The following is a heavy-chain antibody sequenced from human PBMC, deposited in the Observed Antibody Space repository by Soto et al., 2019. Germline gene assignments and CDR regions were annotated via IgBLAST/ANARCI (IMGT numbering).Heavy chain of an antibody. J-gene: IGHJ4*02. CDR2: ISGSGGST. D-gene: IGHD3-22*01. Sequence: GGSLRLSCAASGFTFSSYAMSWVRQAPGKGLEWVSAISGSGGSTYYADSVKGRFTISRDNSKNTLYLQMNSLRAEDTAVYYCAKAHHVAGPTTYDSSGYYPPETMDYWGQGTLVTVSS. V-gene: IGHV3-23*01. CDR3: AKAHHVAGPTTYDSSGYYPPETMDY. CDR1: GFTFSSYA.